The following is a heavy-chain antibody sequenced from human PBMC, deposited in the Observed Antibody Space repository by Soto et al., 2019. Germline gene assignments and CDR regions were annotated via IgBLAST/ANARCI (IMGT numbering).Heavy chain of an antibody. D-gene: IGHD3-22*01. CDR1: GGSISSGGYY. CDR2: IYYSGST. CDR3: ARRDYYDSSCFYYFDY. J-gene: IGHJ4*02. V-gene: IGHV4-31*03. Sequence: PSETLSLTCTVSGGSISSGGYYWNWIRQHPGKGLEWIGYIYYSGSTYYNPSLKSRVTISVDTSKNQFSLKLSSVTAADTAVYYCARRDYYDSSCFYYFDYWGQGTLVTVSS.